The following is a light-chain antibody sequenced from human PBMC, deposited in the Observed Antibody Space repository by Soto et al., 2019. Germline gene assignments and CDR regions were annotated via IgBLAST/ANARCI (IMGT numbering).Light chain of an antibody. V-gene: IGKV3-15*01. CDR1: QSVSSD. CDR3: QQYNNWPRT. J-gene: IGKJ1*01. Sequence: EIVMTQSPATLSVSPGERATLSCRASQSVSSDLAWYHQKPGQAPRLLIYSASTRATGIPARFSGSGSGTEFTLTINSLQSEDFAVYYCQQYNNWPRTVGQVTKVDIK. CDR2: SAS.